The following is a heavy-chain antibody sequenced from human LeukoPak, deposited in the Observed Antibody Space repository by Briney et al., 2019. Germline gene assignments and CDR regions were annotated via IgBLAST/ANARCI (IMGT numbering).Heavy chain of an antibody. CDR3: ARDLVRHYDSSGYYYGADY. CDR2: ISSSSSYI. CDR1: GFTFSSYS. J-gene: IGHJ4*02. Sequence: GGSLRLSCAASGFTFSSYSMNWVRQAPGKGLEWVSSISSSSSYIYYADSGKGRFTISRDNAKNSLYLQMNSLRAEDTAVYYCARDLVRHYDSSGYYYGADYWGQGTLVTVSS. V-gene: IGHV3-21*01. D-gene: IGHD3-22*01.